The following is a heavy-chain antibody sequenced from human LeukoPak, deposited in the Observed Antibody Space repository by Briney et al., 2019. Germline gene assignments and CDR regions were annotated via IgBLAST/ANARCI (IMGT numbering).Heavy chain of an antibody. CDR3: ARGLPGEYEWEPAFDY. V-gene: IGHV1-18*01. J-gene: IGHJ4*02. CDR1: GYTFTSYG. CDR2: VSAYNGNT. Sequence: ASVKVSCKASGYTFTSYGISWVRQAPGQGLEWMGWVSAYNGNTTYAQKLQGRVTMTTDTSTSTAYMELRSLRSDDTAVYYCARGLPGEYEWEPAFDYWGQGTLVTVSS. D-gene: IGHD1-26*01.